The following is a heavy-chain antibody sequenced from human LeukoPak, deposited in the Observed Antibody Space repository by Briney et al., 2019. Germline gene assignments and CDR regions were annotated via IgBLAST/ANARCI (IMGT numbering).Heavy chain of an antibody. V-gene: IGHV3-9*01. J-gene: IGHJ4*02. CDR3: AKVKRPYIAAAGFDY. CDR2: ISWNSGSI. D-gene: IGHD6-13*01. CDR1: GFTFDDYA. Sequence: PGGSLRLSCAASGFTFDDYAMHWVRQAPGKGLEWVSGISWNSGSIGYADSVKGRFTISRDNAKNSLYLQMNSLRAEDTALYYCAKVKRPYIAAAGFDYWGQGTLVTVSS.